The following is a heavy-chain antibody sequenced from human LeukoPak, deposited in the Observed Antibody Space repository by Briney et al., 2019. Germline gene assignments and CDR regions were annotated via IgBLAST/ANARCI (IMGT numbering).Heavy chain of an antibody. CDR1: GFTFSSYE. J-gene: IGHJ3*02. Sequence: PGGSLRLSCAASGFTFSSYEMNWVRQAPGKGLEWIGNIFYSGSTYYSPSLRSRVTISLDTSRNQFSLKLNSVTAADTAVYYCAKSNGYGLVDIWGQGTMVTVSS. CDR3: AKSNGYGLVDI. D-gene: IGHD3-10*01. CDR2: IFYSGST. V-gene: IGHV4-59*12.